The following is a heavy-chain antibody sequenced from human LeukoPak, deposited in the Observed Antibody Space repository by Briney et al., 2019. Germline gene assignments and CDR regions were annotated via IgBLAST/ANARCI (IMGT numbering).Heavy chain of an antibody. CDR3: ARSDGYGLVGI. D-gene: IGHD3-10*01. Sequence: SETLSLTCSVSGVSISSGSNYWGWIRQPPGKTLEWIGSIYSSGSTYYNPSLKIRAIILIDTAKNHFSLNLSSVTAADTAVYYCARSDGYGLVGIWGQGTMVTVSS. CDR1: GVSISSGSNY. V-gene: IGHV4-39*07. CDR2: IYSSGST. J-gene: IGHJ3*02.